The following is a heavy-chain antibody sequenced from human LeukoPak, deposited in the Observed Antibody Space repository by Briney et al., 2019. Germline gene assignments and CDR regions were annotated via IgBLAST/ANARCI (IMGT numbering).Heavy chain of an antibody. CDR2: INPNSGGT. CDR3: ARAGGRSWFDP. J-gene: IGHJ5*02. V-gene: IGHV1-2*02. Sequence: ASVKVSCKASQYTFTDYYMHWVRQAPGQGLEWMGFINPNSGGTNYAQKFQGRVTMTTDTSMSTAYMELSRLTSDDTAVYYCARAGGRSWFDPWGQGTLVTVSS. CDR1: QYTFTDYY.